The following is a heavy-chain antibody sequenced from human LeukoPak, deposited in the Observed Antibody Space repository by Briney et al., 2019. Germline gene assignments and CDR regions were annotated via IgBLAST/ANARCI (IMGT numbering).Heavy chain of an antibody. V-gene: IGHV1-69*05. CDR1: EGTFSSYA. D-gene: IGHD3-10*01. Sequence: GASVKVSCKASEGTFSSYAISWVRQAPGQGLEWMGGIIPIFGTANYAQKFQGRVTITTDESTSTAYMELSSLRSEDTAVYYCARSGDYGSGSQYYYYYYMDVWGKGTTVTVSS. CDR3: ARSGDYGSGSQYYYYYYMDV. J-gene: IGHJ6*03. CDR2: IIPIFGTA.